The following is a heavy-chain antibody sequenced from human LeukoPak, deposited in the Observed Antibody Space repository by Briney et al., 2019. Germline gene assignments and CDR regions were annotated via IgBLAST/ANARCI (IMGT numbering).Heavy chain of an antibody. CDR1: GFIFSNKW. V-gene: IGHV3-7*03. CDR3: ARVGWEILNLHFDP. CDR2: IKKDGSQT. Sequence: GGSLRLSCVGSGFIFSNKWMTWVRQAPGKGPEWVATIKKDGSQTYYVDSVKSRFTISRDNAQNSLYLQMNGLRVEDTAIYSCARVGWEILNLHFDPWGQGTLVTVSS. J-gene: IGHJ5*02. D-gene: IGHD1-14*01.